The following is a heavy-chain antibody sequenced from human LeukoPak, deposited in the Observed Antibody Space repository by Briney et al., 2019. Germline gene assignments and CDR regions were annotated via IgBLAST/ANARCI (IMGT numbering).Heavy chain of an antibody. J-gene: IGHJ3*02. Sequence: SETLSLTCTVSGGSISSGSYYWSWIRQPAGKGPEWIGRIYTSGSTNYNPSLKSRVTISVDTSKNQFSLKLSSVTAADTAVYYCARASTYDSSVFDIWGQGTMVTVSS. CDR2: IYTSGST. CDR3: ARASTYDSSVFDI. D-gene: IGHD3-22*01. CDR1: GGSISSGSYY. V-gene: IGHV4-61*02.